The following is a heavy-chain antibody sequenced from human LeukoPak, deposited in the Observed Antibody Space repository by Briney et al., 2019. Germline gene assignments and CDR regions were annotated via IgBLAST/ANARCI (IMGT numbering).Heavy chain of an antibody. CDR3: ARDGGYDSSGYCGY. J-gene: IGHJ4*02. Sequence: RSLRLSCAASGFTFSSYAMHWVRQAPGKGLEWVAVISYDGSNKYYADSVKGRFTISRDNSKNTLYLQMNSLRAEDTAVYYCARDGGYDSSGYCGYWGQGTLVTVSS. V-gene: IGHV3-30-3*01. CDR1: GFTFSSYA. CDR2: ISYDGSNK. D-gene: IGHD3-22*01.